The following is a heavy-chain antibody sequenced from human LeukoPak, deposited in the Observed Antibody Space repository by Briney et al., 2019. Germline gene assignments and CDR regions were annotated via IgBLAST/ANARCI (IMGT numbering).Heavy chain of an antibody. J-gene: IGHJ4*02. CDR3: AKAPTGYSSGWGGYYFDY. CDR1: GFTFSSYA. V-gene: IGHV3-23*01. D-gene: IGHD6-19*01. Sequence: PGGSLRLSCAASGFTFSSYAMSWVRQAPGKRLEWVSAISGSGGSTYYADSVKGRFTISRDNSKNTLYLQMNSLRAEDTAVYYCAKAPTGYSSGWGGYYFDYWGQGTLVTVSS. CDR2: ISGSGGST.